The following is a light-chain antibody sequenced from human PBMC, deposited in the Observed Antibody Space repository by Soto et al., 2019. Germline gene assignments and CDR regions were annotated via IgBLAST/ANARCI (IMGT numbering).Light chain of an antibody. CDR2: LGS. J-gene: IGKJ5*01. Sequence: DIVMTQSPLSLPVTPGEPAAISCRSSQSLLHSNGYNYLDWYLQKPGQSPQLLIYLGSSRASGVPDRFSGSVSGTDFTLRISRVEAEDVGVYYCMQGLQTPQITFGQGTRLEIK. CDR1: QSLLHSNGYNY. CDR3: MQGLQTPQIT. V-gene: IGKV2-28*01.